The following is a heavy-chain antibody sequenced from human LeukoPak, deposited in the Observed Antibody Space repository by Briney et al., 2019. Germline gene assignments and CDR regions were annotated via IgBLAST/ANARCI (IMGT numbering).Heavy chain of an antibody. V-gene: IGHV3-30-3*01. CDR1: GFTFSSYA. J-gene: IGHJ4*02. Sequence: PGRSLRLPCAASGFTFSSYAMHWVRQAPGKGLEWVAVISYDGSNKYYADSVKGRFTISRDNSKNTLYLQMNSLRAEDTAVYYCATGWYRVTRRLDYWGQGTLVTVSS. CDR2: ISYDGSNK. CDR3: ATGWYRVTRRLDY. D-gene: IGHD6-19*01.